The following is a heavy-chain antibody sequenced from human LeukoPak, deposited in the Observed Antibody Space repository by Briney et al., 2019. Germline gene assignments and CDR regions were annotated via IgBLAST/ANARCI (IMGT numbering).Heavy chain of an antibody. V-gene: IGHV4-38-2*02. CDR1: GYSISSGYQ. Sequence: SETLSLTCAVSGYSISSGYQWAWIRQPPGKGLEWIGSIYHSGSAHYNPSLKSRVTISVDTSNNQFSLKLSPVTAADTAVYYCARDPRWLTPDCTSTSCYENYFDPWGQGTLVTVSS. CDR2: IYHSGSA. J-gene: IGHJ5*02. D-gene: IGHD2-2*01. CDR3: ARDPRWLTPDCTSTSCYENYFDP.